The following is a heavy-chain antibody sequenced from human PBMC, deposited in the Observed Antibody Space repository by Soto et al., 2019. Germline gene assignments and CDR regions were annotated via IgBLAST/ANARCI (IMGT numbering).Heavy chain of an antibody. J-gene: IGHJ5*02. V-gene: IGHV3-21*01. CDR3: ATHGDDWSGYYNRFDP. Sequence: GGSLRLSCAASGFTFSSYSMNWVRQAPGKGLEWVSSISSSNKYYADSVKGRFTISRDNSKNTLYLQMNSLRAEDTAVYYCATHGDDWSGYYNRFDPWGQGTLVTVSS. CDR2: ISSSNK. D-gene: IGHD3-3*01. CDR1: GFTFSSYS.